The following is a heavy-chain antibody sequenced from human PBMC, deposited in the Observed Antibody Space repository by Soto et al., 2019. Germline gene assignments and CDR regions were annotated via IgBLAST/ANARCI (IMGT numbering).Heavy chain of an antibody. Sequence: SETLSLTCTVSGASVSSSTYSWGWIRQSPGQGLEWIGTIYSSENTYYNPSLLSRVTISVDTSKNEFSLKLSSVTAADTAVYYCARQYGGSYADYWGQGTLVTVSS. D-gene: IGHD1-26*01. V-gene: IGHV4-39*01. CDR2: IYSSENT. CDR3: ARQYGGSYADY. J-gene: IGHJ4*02. CDR1: GASVSSSTYS.